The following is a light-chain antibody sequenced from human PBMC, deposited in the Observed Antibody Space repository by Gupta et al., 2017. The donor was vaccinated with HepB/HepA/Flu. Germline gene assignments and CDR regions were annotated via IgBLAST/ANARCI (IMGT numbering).Light chain of an antibody. CDR3: QQYNSYPCN. Sequence: QSSSTLSPSVGDRVTITCRASQSISTWLAWYQQKPGKAPNLLIYKASSLESGVPSRFSGSGSGTEFTLTISSLQPDDFATYYCQQYNSYPCNFGQGTKLEIK. CDR1: QSISTW. CDR2: KAS. J-gene: IGKJ2*02. V-gene: IGKV1-5*03.